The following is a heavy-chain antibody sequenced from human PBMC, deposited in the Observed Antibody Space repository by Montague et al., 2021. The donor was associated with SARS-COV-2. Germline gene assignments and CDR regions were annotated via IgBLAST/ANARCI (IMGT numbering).Heavy chain of an antibody. J-gene: IGHJ3*02. CDR1: GGSISSYY. D-gene: IGHD6-19*01. V-gene: IGHV4-59*01. CDR2: IYYSGST. Sequence: SETLSLTCTVSGGSISSYYWSWIRQPPGKGLEWIGYIYYSGSTNYNPSLKSRVTISVDTSKNQFSLKLSSVTAADAAVYYCARGSGWMGNAFDIWGQGTMVTVSS. CDR3: ARGSGWMGNAFDI.